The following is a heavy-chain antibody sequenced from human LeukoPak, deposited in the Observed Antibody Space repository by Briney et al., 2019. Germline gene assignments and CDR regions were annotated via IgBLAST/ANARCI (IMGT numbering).Heavy chain of an antibody. CDR3: AGFSWYYFDY. CDR2: ISGSGGST. Sequence: GGSLRLSCAASGFTFSSYAMSWVRQAPGKGLEWVSAISGSGGSTYYADSVKGQFTTSRDNSKNTLYLQMNSLRAEDTAVYYCAGFSWYYFDYWGQGTLVTVSS. CDR1: GFTFSSYA. V-gene: IGHV3-23*01. J-gene: IGHJ4*02. D-gene: IGHD6-13*01.